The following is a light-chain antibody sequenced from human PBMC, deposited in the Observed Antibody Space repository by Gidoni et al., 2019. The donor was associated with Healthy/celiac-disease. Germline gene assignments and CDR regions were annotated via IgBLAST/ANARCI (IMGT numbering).Light chain of an antibody. V-gene: IGKV3-20*01. CDR1: QSVTNNY. CDR2: DAS. CDR3: QQSGSSPYT. Sequence: EIVLTQSPGTLSWSPGERATLSCRASQSVTNNYLAWYQQKPGQAPRLVIYDASNRATGIPDRFSGSGSGPDFTLTSSRLEPEDFAVYYCQQSGSSPYTFGQGSKLEIK. J-gene: IGKJ2*01.